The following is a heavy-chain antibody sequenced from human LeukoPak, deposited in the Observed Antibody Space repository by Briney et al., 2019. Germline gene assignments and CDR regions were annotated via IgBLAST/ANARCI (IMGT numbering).Heavy chain of an antibody. CDR1: GFTFSSYA. V-gene: IGHV3-30*18. CDR3: AKDVQDYGDYVQYADY. Sequence: GGSLRLSCAASGFTFSSYAMSWVRQAPGKGLEWVAVISYDGSNKYYADSVKGRFTISRDNSKNTLYLQMNSLRAEDTAVYYCAKDVQDYGDYVQYADYWGQGTLVTVSS. CDR2: ISYDGSNK. D-gene: IGHD4-17*01. J-gene: IGHJ4*02.